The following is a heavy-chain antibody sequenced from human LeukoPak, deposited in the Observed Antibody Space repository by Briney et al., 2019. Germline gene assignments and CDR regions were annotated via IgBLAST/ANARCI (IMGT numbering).Heavy chain of an antibody. Sequence: TGGSLRLSCAASGFTFSSYAMSWVRQAPGKGLGWVSAISGSGGSTYYADSVKGRFTISRDNSKNTLYLQMNSLRAEDTGVYYCAKHKPIVVVPAATHNDYWGQGTLVTVSS. CDR3: AKHKPIVVVPAATHNDY. J-gene: IGHJ4*02. V-gene: IGHV3-23*01. D-gene: IGHD2-2*01. CDR2: ISGSGGST. CDR1: GFTFSSYA.